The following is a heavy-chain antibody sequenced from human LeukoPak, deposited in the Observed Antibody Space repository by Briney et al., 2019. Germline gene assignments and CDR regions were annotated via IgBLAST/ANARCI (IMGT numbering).Heavy chain of an antibody. J-gene: IGHJ6*03. CDR1: GFTFSSSG. V-gene: IGHV3-30*02. CDR3: AKDGWGDCSSTSCWYYYYYMDV. Sequence: GGTLRLSCAASGFTFSSSGMSWVRQAPGKGLEWVAFIRYDGSNKYYADSVKGRFTISRDNSKNTLYLQMNSLRAEDTAVYYCAKDGWGDCSSTSCWYYYYYMDVWGKGTTVTISS. D-gene: IGHD2-2*01. CDR2: IRYDGSNK.